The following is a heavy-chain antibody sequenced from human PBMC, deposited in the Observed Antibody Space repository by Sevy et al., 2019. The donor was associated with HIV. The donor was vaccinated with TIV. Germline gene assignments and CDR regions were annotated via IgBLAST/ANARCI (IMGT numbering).Heavy chain of an antibody. Sequence: ASVKVSCKASGGTFSSYAISWVRQAPGQGLEWMGRIIPILGIANYAQKFQGRVTITADKSTSTAYMELSSQRSEDTAVYYCASGGVNYYDFSPMDVWGQGTTVTVSS. CDR3: ASGGVNYYDFSPMDV. V-gene: IGHV1-69*04. CDR2: IIPILGIA. D-gene: IGHD3-3*01. CDR1: GGTFSSYA. J-gene: IGHJ6*02.